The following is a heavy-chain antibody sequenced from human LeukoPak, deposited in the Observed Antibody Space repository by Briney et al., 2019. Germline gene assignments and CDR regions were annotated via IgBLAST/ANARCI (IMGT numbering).Heavy chain of an antibody. D-gene: IGHD1-14*01. Sequence: GESLKISCKGSGYSFTSYWSGWVRQLPGKGVEWMGIIYPGDADTRYSPSFQGQVTISADKSISTAYLQWSSLKASDTAMYYCARQMDRVEEDAFDIWGEGTMVTVSS. V-gene: IGHV5-51*01. J-gene: IGHJ3*02. CDR3: ARQMDRVEEDAFDI. CDR2: IYPGDADT. CDR1: GYSFTSYW.